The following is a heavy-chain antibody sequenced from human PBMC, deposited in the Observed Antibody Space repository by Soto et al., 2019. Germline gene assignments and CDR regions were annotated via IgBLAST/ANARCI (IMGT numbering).Heavy chain of an antibody. D-gene: IGHD6-13*01. CDR1: GFSFSSSW. J-gene: IGHJ5*02. CDR3: ARLLLAAHGLNWFDP. CDR2: IKQDASVE. V-gene: IGHV3-7*01. Sequence: GGSLRLSCAASGFSFSSSWMSWVRQAPGKGLEWVANIKQDASVEYYVDSVKGRFTISRDNAKNSLYLQMDSLRAEDTAVYYCARLLLAAHGLNWFDPWGQGTLVTVSS.